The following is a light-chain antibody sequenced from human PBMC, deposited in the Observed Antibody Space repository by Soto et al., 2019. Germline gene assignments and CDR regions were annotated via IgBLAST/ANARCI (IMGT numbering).Light chain of an antibody. CDR2: DVT. J-gene: IGLJ1*01. Sequence: QSALTQPASVSGSPGQSIAISCTGTSSAVGGYNYVSWYQQHPGKAPKLIIYDVTNRPSGVSNRFSGSKSGNTASLTISGLQAEDEADYYCSSYTSSSTYVFGTGTKVIVL. CDR3: SSYTSSSTYV. V-gene: IGLV2-14*01. CDR1: SSAVGGYNY.